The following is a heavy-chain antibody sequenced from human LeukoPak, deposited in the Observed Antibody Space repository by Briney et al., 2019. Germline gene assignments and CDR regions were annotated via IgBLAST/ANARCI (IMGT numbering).Heavy chain of an antibody. CDR1: GFTFSSYW. D-gene: IGHD4-17*01. J-gene: IGHJ4*02. CDR2: INQDGSEK. CDR3: ARVGIYGDYNRYFDY. Sequence: GGSLRLSCVASGFTFSSYWMTWVRQAPGKGLEWVASINQDGSEKYYVDSVKGRFTISRDNAKNSLYLQMNSLRAEDTALYYCARVGIYGDYNRYFDYWGQGTLVTVSS. V-gene: IGHV3-7*03.